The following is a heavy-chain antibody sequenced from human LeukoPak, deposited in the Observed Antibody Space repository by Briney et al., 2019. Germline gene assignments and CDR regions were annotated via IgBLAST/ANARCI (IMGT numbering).Heavy chain of an antibody. CDR1: GGSISSSSYY. J-gene: IGHJ5*02. CDR3: ARLRKTRYSVVVPAAMTHRNINWFDP. V-gene: IGHV4-39*01. Sequence: PSETLSLTCTVSGGSISSSSYYWGWIRQPPGKGLEWIGSIYYSGSTYYNPSLKSRVTISVDTSKNQFSLKLSSVTAADTAVYYCARLRKTRYSVVVPAAMTHRNINWFDPWGQGTLVTVSS. CDR2: IYYSGST. D-gene: IGHD2-2*01.